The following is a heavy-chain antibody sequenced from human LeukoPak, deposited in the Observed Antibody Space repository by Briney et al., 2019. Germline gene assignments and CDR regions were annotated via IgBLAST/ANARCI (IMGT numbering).Heavy chain of an antibody. J-gene: IGHJ5*02. CDR2: IIPIFGTA. Sequence: PGGSLRLSCAASGFTVSSNYMSWVRQAPGQGLEWMGGIIPIFGTANYAQKFQGGVTITTDESTSTAYMELSSLRSEDTAVYYCASPPHYDFWAFNDPWGQGTLVTVSS. CDR3: ASPPHYDFWAFNDP. D-gene: IGHD3-3*01. CDR1: GFTVSSNY. V-gene: IGHV1-69*05.